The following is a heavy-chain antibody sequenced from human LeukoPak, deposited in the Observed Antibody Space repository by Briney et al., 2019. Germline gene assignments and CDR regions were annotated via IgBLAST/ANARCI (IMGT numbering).Heavy chain of an antibody. D-gene: IGHD3-10*01. CDR3: AKANVNSGIYVGYAMDV. CDR1: GFTFSGYA. Sequence: GGSLRLSCATSGFTFSGYAMSWVRQAPGKGLEWVSVITGSADKTYYADSVQGRFTISRDTSKNTMYLYMSSLTAEDTAVYYCAKANVNSGIYVGYAMDVWGQGTTVTVSS. J-gene: IGHJ6*02. V-gene: IGHV3-23*01. CDR2: ITGSADKT.